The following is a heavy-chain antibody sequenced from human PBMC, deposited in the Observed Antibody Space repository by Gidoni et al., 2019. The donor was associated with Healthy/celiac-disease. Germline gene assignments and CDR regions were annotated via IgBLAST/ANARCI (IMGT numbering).Heavy chain of an antibody. J-gene: IGHJ4*02. CDR3: AKISPGYYDSSGDPLFDY. CDR2: ISGSGGST. Sequence: EVQLLESGGGLVQPGGSLSLSCSASGFTFSSSAMSWVRQAPGKGLEWVSAISGSGGSTYYADSVKGRFTISRDNSKNTLYLQMNSLRAEDTAVYYCAKISPGYYDSSGDPLFDYWGQGTLVTVSS. CDR1: GFTFSSSA. V-gene: IGHV3-23*01. D-gene: IGHD3-22*01.